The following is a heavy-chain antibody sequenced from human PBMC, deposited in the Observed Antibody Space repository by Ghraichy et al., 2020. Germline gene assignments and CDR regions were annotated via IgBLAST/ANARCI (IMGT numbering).Heavy chain of an antibody. J-gene: IGHJ3*02. CDR2: IRYDGSNK. CDR3: AKGLPRVTKGAFDI. Sequence: GESLNISCAASGFTFSSYGMHWVRQAPGKGLEWVAFIRYDGSNKYYADSVKGRFTISRDNSKNTLYLQMNSLRAEDTAVYYCAKGLPRVTKGAFDIWGQGTMVTVSS. D-gene: IGHD5-18*01. V-gene: IGHV3-30*02. CDR1: GFTFSSYG.